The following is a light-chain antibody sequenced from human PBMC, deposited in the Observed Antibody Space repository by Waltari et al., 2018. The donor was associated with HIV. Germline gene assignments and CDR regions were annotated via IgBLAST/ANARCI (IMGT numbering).Light chain of an antibody. CDR3: STTTTTATLV. Sequence: QSALTQPASVSGSPGQSITFFCIGTSSDISAYNSVAWYQQHPGKAPKLVVYVVSNRPTACPARVSGSKSGNTAPLTFSGLRDDSESNYYCSTTTTTATLVFGTGTKVTVL. J-gene: IGLJ1*01. V-gene: IGLV2-14*03. CDR2: VVS. CDR1: SSDISAYNS.